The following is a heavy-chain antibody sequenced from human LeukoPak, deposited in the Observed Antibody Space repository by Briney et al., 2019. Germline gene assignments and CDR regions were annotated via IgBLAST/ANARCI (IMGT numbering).Heavy chain of an antibody. J-gene: IGHJ4*02. CDR3: ARDLTIYASSSWYRLTFDY. CDR2: ISYDGSNK. V-gene: IGHV3-30*04. Sequence: SCKASGGTFSSYAMHWVRQAPGKGLEWVAVISYDGSNKYYADSVKGRFTISRDNSKNTLYLQMNSPRAEDTAVYYCARDLTIYASSSWYRLTFDYWGQGTLVTVSS. CDR1: GGTFSSYA. D-gene: IGHD6-13*01.